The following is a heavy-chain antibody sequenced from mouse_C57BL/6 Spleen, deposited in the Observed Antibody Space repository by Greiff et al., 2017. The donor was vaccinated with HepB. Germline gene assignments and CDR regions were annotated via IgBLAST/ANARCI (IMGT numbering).Heavy chain of an antibody. Sequence: EVQLVESGGGLVQPGESLKLSCESTEYEFPSYAMSWVRKTPGKRLELVAAINSDGGSTYYPDTMERRCIISRDKTKKTLYLQMSSLRSEDTALYYCARPIYSNYVDYWGQGTTLTVSS. V-gene: IGHV5-2*01. D-gene: IGHD2-5*01. CDR2: INSDGGST. CDR1: EYEFPSYA. CDR3: ARPIYSNYVDY. J-gene: IGHJ2*01.